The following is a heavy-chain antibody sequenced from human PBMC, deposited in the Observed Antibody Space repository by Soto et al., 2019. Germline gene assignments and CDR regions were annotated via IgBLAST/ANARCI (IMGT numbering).Heavy chain of an antibody. V-gene: IGHV1-3*01. CDR3: ARDLGGLPDY. J-gene: IGHJ4*02. CDR1: GYTYTSYA. CDR2: INAGNGNT. Sequence: QVQLVQSGAEVKKPGASVKVSCKASGYTYTSYAINWVRQAPGQRLEWMGWINAGNGNTKYSQKFQGRVPITRDTSASTAYMELSSLRSEDTAVYYCARDLGGLPDYWGQGTLVTVSS.